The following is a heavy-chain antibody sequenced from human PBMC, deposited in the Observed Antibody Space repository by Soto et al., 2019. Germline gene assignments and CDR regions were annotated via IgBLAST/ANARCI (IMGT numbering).Heavy chain of an antibody. CDR2: IIPIFGTA. D-gene: IGHD5-12*01. J-gene: IGHJ6*02. CDR1: GGTFSSYA. V-gene: IGHV1-69*13. CDR3: ARGGGYEPNYYYYGMDV. Sequence: ASVKVSCKASGGTFSSYAISWVRQAPGQGLEWMGGIIPIFGTANYAQKFQGRVTITADESTSTAYMELSSLRSEDTAVYYCARGGGYEPNYYYYGMDVWGQGTTVTAP.